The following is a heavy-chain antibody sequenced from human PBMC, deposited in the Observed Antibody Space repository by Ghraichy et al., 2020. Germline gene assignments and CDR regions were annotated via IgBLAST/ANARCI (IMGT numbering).Heavy chain of an antibody. V-gene: IGHV4-4*07. Sequence: SETLCLTCTVSGGSISSYYWSWIRQPAGKGLEWIGRIYTSGSTNYNPSLKSRVTMSVDTSKNQFSLKLSSVTAADTAVYYCARDAGITMVRGVKGGSDWFDPWGQGTLVTVSS. CDR1: GGSISSYY. CDR2: IYTSGST. CDR3: ARDAGITMVRGVKGGSDWFDP. J-gene: IGHJ5*02. D-gene: IGHD3-10*01.